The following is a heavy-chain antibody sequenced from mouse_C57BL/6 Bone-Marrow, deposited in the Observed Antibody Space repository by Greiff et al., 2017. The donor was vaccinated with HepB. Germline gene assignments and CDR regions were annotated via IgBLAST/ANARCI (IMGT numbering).Heavy chain of an antibody. V-gene: IGHV14-4*01. CDR1: GFNIKDDY. Sequence: EVQGVESGAELVRPGASVKLSCTASGFNIKDDYMHWVKQRPEQGLEWIGWIDPENGDTEYASKFQGKATITADTSSNTAYLQLSSLTSEDTAVYYCTSYYSNYEAWFAYWGQGTLVTVSA. CDR3: TSYYSNYEAWFAY. J-gene: IGHJ3*01. D-gene: IGHD2-5*01. CDR2: IDPENGDT.